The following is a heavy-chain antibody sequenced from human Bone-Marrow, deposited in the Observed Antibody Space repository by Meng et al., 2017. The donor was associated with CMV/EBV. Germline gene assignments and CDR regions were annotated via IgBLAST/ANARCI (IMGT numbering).Heavy chain of an antibody. CDR3: ARQRYCSSTSCPSAFDI. J-gene: IGHJ3*02. Sequence: GESLKISCTGSGYSFTSYWIGWVRQMPGKGLEWMGIIYPGDSDTRYSPSFQGQVTISADKSISTAYLQWSSLKASDTAMYYCARQRYCSSTSCPSAFDIWGQGTMVTVSS. V-gene: IGHV5-51*01. CDR1: GYSFTSYW. CDR2: IYPGDSDT. D-gene: IGHD2-2*01.